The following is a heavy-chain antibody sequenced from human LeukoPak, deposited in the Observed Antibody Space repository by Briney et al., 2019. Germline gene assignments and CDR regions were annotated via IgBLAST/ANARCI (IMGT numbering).Heavy chain of an antibody. CDR1: EFTFSNYP. V-gene: IGHV3-30*04. CDR2: ISYDGSNT. J-gene: IGHJ4*02. D-gene: IGHD4-23*01. CDR3: ARDYGGKPGGY. Sequence: PGGSLRLSCAASEFTFSNYPMHWVRQAPGKGLEWVAVISYDGSNTYYADSVKGRFTISRDNSKNTLYLQMNSLRPEDTALYYCARDYGGKPGGYWGQGTLVTVSS.